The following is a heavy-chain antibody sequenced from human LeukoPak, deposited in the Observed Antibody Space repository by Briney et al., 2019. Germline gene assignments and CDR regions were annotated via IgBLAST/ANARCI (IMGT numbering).Heavy chain of an antibody. V-gene: IGHV4-61*02. D-gene: IGHD3-22*01. J-gene: IGHJ4*02. CDR1: GGSISSGSYY. CDR3: ARVTTGGYYNY. CDR2: IYTSGST. Sequence: PSETLSLTCSVCGGSISSGSYYGRWIRQPGGKGLEGIVRIYTSGSTNYNPSLKSRVTMSFDASNNQFSLRLSSVTAADTAVYYCARVTTGGYYNYWGQGTLVTVSS.